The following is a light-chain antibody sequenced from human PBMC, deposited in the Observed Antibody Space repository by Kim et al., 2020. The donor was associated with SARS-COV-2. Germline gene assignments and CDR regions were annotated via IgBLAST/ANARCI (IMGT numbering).Light chain of an antibody. V-gene: IGLV3-21*04. J-gene: IGLJ1*01. CDR1: NIGSKS. CDR2: FDS. CDR3: QVWDTSSDHHYV. Sequence: SYELTQPPSLSVAPGKTARITCVGNNIGSKSVHWYRQKTGQAPVVVMCFDSDRPSGIPERFSGSNSGNTATLTISGVEAGDEADYDCQVWDTSSDHHYVFGTGTKGTVL.